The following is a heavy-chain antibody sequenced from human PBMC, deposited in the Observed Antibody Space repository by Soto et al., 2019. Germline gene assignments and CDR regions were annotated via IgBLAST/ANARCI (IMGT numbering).Heavy chain of an antibody. CDR3: ARGGLQHALDV. CDR1: GYTFTDYY. D-gene: IGHD6-13*01. CDR2: INPTNSGT. V-gene: IGHV1-2*02. Sequence: QVQLVQSGAEVKKPGASVKVSCKASGYTFTDYYIHWVRQAPGQGLQWLGWINPTNSGTRYARSFQGRVTVTRDTSISTAYMELSSLRSDDTAVYYCARGGLQHALDVWGQGSTVTVSS. J-gene: IGHJ6*02.